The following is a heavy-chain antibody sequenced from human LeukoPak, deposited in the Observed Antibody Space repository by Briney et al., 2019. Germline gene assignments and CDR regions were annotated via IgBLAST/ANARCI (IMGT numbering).Heavy chain of an antibody. CDR3: ARATCYFDY. CDR1: GGSISSGGYS. V-gene: IGHV4-30-2*01. CDR2: IYHSGST. J-gene: IGHJ4*02. Sequence: SETLSLTCAVSGGSISSGGYSWSWIRQPPGKGLEWIGYIYHSGSTYYNPSLKSRVTISVDRSKNQFSLKLSSVAAADTAVYYCARATCYFDYWGQGTLVTVSS. D-gene: IGHD3-16*01.